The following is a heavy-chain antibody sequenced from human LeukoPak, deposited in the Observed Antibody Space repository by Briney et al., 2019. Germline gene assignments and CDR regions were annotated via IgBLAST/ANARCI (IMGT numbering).Heavy chain of an antibody. J-gene: IGHJ4*02. Sequence: GGSLRLSCAASGFTFDDYAMHWVRQAPGKGLEWVSGISWNSGSIGYADSVKGRFTISRVNSKNTLYLQMNSLRADDTAIYYCAKERGYSDYENLDFWGQGTLVTVSS. CDR1: GFTFDDYA. CDR2: ISWNSGSI. CDR3: AKERGYSDYENLDF. D-gene: IGHD4-11*01. V-gene: IGHV3-9*01.